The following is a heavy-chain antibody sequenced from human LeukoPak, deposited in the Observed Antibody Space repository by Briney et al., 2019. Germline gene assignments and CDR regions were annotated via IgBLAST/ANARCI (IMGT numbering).Heavy chain of an antibody. Sequence: PSETLSLTCTVSGGSISSGSYYWRWIRQPAGKGLEWIGCLYTSGSTNYNPSLKSRVTISVDTSKNQFSLKLSSVTAADTAVYYCARGSYCSGRSCYYFDYWGQGTLVTVSS. CDR3: ARGSYCSGRSCYYFDY. CDR2: LYTSGST. V-gene: IGHV4-61*02. CDR1: GGSISSGSYY. D-gene: IGHD2-15*01. J-gene: IGHJ4*02.